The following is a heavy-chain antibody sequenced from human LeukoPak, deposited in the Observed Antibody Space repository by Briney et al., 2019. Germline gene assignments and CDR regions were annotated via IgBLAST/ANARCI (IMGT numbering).Heavy chain of an antibody. V-gene: IGHV4-34*01. J-gene: IGHJ5*02. CDR3: ARGIGYSSSWYRRNWFDP. Sequence: SETLSLTCAVYGGSFSGYYWSWILQPPGKGLEWIGEINHSGSTNYNPSPKSRVTISVDTSKNQFSLKLSSVTAADTAVYYCARGIGYSSSWYRRNWFDPWGQGTLVTVSS. D-gene: IGHD6-13*01. CDR2: INHSGST. CDR1: GGSFSGYY.